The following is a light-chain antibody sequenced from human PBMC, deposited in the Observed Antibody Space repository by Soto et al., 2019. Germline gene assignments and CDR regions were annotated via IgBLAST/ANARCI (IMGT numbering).Light chain of an antibody. Sequence: QSVLTQPPSVSEAPRQRVTISCSGSSSNIGNNAVNWYQQLPGKAPKLLIYYDDLLPSGVSDRFSGSKSGTSASLAISGLQSEDEPDYYCAAWDDSLNGHVFGTGTKLTVL. CDR3: AAWDDSLNGHV. V-gene: IGLV1-36*01. CDR1: SSNIGNNA. CDR2: YDD. J-gene: IGLJ1*01.